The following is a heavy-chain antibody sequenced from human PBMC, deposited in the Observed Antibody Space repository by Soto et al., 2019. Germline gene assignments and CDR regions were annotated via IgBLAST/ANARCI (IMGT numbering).Heavy chain of an antibody. CDR3: ASGTAAAPGTDY. CDR2: INEDGSET. D-gene: IGHD6-13*01. J-gene: IGHJ4*02. Sequence: EVQVVESGGDLVQPGGSLTLSCATSGFNFRMYWMTWVRQAPGKGLEWVATINEDGSETFYVDYVKGRFTTSRDSAKNSLSLQMNSLKVEDTAVYYCASGTAAAPGTDYWGRGTLVTVSS. V-gene: IGHV3-7*01. CDR1: GFNFRMYW.